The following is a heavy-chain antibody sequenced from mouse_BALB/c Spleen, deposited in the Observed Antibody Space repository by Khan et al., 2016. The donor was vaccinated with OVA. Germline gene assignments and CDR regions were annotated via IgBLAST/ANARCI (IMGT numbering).Heavy chain of an antibody. CDR3: ARIQGGDFDY. J-gene: IGHJ2*01. Sequence: EVKPEESGPGLVKPSQSLSLTCTVTGYSITSDYAWNWIRQFPGNKLEWMGYISYSGNTKYNPSLKSRISITRDTSKNQFFLQLNFVTIEDTATYYCARIQGGDFDYWGQGTTLTVSS. CDR2: ISYSGNT. D-gene: IGHD3-2*02. V-gene: IGHV3-2*02. CDR1: GYSITSDYA.